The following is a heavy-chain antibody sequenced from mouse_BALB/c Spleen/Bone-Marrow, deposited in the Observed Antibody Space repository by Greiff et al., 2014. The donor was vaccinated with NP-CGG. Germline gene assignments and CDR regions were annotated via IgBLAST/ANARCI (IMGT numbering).Heavy chain of an antibody. CDR1: GYTFTSYY. Sequence: QVQLQQPGAELVKPGASVKLSCKASGYTFTSYYMYWVKQRPGQGLEWIGEINPSNGGTNFNEKFKSKATLTVDKSSSTAYMQLSSLTSGDSAVYYCTLWCYAMDYWGQGTSVTVSS. V-gene: IGHV1S81*02. J-gene: IGHJ4*01. CDR3: TLWCYAMDY. CDR2: INPSNGGT. D-gene: IGHD1-1*02.